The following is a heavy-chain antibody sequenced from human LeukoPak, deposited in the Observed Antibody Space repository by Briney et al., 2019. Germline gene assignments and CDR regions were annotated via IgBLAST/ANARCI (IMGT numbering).Heavy chain of an antibody. V-gene: IGHV3-21*01. J-gene: IGHJ4*02. CDR3: AVGTVAGTFYY. CDR1: GFTFSSYR. D-gene: IGHD6-19*01. Sequence: GGSLRLSCAASGFTFSSYRMNWVRQAPGKGLEWVSSISSSSSYIYYADSVKGRFTISRDNAKTSLYLQMNSLRAEDTAVYYCAVGTVAGTFYYWGQGTLVTVSS. CDR2: ISSSSSYI.